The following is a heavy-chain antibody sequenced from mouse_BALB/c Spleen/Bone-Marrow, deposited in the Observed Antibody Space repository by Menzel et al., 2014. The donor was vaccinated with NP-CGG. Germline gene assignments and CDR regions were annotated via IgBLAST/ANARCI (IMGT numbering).Heavy chain of an antibody. Sequence: VQLQQSRAELVKPGASVKLSCTASGFNIKDTYMHWVKQRPEQGLEWIGRIDPANGNTKYDPRFQGKATITADTSSNTAYLQLSSLTSEDTAVYYCARWEYYAMDYWGQGTSVTVSS. V-gene: IGHV14-3*02. CDR3: ARWEYYAMDY. CDR1: GFNIKDTY. D-gene: IGHD4-1*01. CDR2: IDPANGNT. J-gene: IGHJ4*01.